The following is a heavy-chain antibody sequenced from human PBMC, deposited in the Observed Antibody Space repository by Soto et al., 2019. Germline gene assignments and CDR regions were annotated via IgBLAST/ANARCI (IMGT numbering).Heavy chain of an antibody. CDR2: IKSKTDGGTT. CDR1: GFTFTYAW. Sequence: RGSLRLSCAASGFTFTYAWMSLVRQAPGKGPEWVGRIKSKTDGGTTDYAAPVKGRFTISRDDSKNTLYLQMNRLKIEDTAVYYCTHDYGDYSYYFDYWRTGLVVTVSS. V-gene: IGHV3-15*01. CDR3: THDYGDYSYYFDY. J-gene: IGHJ4*02. D-gene: IGHD4-17*01.